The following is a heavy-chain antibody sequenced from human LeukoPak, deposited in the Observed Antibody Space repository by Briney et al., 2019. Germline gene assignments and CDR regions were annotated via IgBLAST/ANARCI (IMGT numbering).Heavy chain of an antibody. V-gene: IGHV6-1*01. D-gene: IGHD1-14*01. CDR3: VRDDGIGLDAFDV. J-gene: IGHJ3*01. CDR2: TYYRSKWYN. Sequence: SQTLSLTCAVSGDSVSSNSAAWNWIRQSPSRGLEWLGRTYYRSKWYNDYAVSVNSRITINPDTSKNQFSLQLNSVTPEDTAVYYCVRDDGIGLDAFDVWSPGTMVTVSS. CDR1: GDSVSSNSAA.